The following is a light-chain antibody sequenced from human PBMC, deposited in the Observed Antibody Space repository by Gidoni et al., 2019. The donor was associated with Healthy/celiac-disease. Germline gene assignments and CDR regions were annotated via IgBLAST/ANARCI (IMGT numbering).Light chain of an antibody. CDR2: GTS. V-gene: IGLV1-40*01. CDR3: QSYDSSLSGCYV. J-gene: IGLJ1*01. CDR1: SPNIGAGYA. Sequence: QSVLTQPPSVSEAPGQRVTISCTGSSPNIGAGYAVHWYQQIPGTAPKPLIYGTSNRPSGVPDRFSGSKSGTSASLAITGLQAEDEADYYCQSYDSSLSGCYVFGTGTKVTVL.